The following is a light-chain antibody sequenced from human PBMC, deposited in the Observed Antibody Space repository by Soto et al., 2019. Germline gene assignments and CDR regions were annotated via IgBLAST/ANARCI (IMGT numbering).Light chain of an antibody. CDR1: QSVSSY. V-gene: IGKV3-11*01. CDR3: QQQSNWSPLYT. CDR2: DAS. J-gene: IGKJ2*01. Sequence: EIVLTQSPATLSLSPGEGATLSCRASQSVSSYLAWYQQKPGQSPRLLIYDASNRATGIPARFSGSGSGTDFTLTISSLEPEDFAVYYCQQQSNWSPLYTFGQGTKLEIK.